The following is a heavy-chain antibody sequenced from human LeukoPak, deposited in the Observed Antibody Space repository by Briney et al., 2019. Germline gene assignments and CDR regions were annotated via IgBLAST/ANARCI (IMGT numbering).Heavy chain of an antibody. J-gene: IGHJ4*02. D-gene: IGHD3-9*01. CDR1: GFTFSSYS. Sequence: GGSLRLSCAASGFTFSSYSMNWVRQAPGKGLEWVSSLSRDSKHIHYADSVKGRFTISRDNAKNSVYLQMSSLRAEDTAVYYCARSTSETGNDYWGQGTLVTVSS. V-gene: IGHV3-21*01. CDR3: ARSTSETGNDY. CDR2: LSRDSKHI.